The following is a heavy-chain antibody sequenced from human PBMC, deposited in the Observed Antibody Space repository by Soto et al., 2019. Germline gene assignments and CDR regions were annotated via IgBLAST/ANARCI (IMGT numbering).Heavy chain of an antibody. Sequence: QVQLQESGPGLVKPSQTLSLTCTVSGGSISSGGYYWSWIRQHPGKGLEWIGYMYYSGSPYYNPSLKSRLNISGDASKNQFSLKLTSVTAADTAVYYCARERDDRYFDYWGQGTLVTVSS. CDR1: GGSISSGGYY. J-gene: IGHJ4*02. CDR2: MYYSGSP. D-gene: IGHD2-21*02. CDR3: ARERDDRYFDY. V-gene: IGHV4-31*03.